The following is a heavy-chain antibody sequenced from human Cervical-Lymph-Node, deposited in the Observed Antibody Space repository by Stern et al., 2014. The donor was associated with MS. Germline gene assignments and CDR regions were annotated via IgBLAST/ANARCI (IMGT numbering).Heavy chain of an antibody. D-gene: IGHD3-22*01. Sequence: QVQLVQSGAEVKKPGSSVKVSCKASGGTFSSYAISWVRQAPGQGLERMGWISAYNGNTNYAQKLQGRVTMTTDTSTSTAYMELRSLRSDDTAVYYCAREGGTYYYDSSGVGYWGQGTLVTVSS. CDR2: ISAYNGNT. CDR3: AREGGTYYYDSSGVGY. J-gene: IGHJ4*02. CDR1: GGTFSSYA. V-gene: IGHV1-18*01.